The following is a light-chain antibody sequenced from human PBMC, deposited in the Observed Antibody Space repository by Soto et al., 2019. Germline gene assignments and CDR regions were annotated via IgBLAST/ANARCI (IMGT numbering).Light chain of an antibody. J-gene: IGLJ2*01. V-gene: IGLV2-18*02. Sequence: QSALTQPPSVSGSPGQSVAISCTGTSSDVGSSNHVSWYQQSPGTTPKVIIFEVSNRPSGVPDRFSGSKSGNTASLTISGLQAEDEADYYCSSKTSSRPVFGGGTKLTVL. CDR3: SSKTSSRPV. CDR2: EVS. CDR1: SSDVGSSNH.